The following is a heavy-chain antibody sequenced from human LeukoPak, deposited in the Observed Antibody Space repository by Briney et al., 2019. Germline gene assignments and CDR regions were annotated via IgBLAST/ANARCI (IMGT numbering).Heavy chain of an antibody. CDR3: ARGSQIVVVPAATFDP. Sequence: ASVKVSCKASGYTFTGYYMHWVRQAPGQGLEWMGWINPNSGGTNYAQKFQGGVTMTRDTSISTAYMELSRLRSDDTAVYYCARGSQIVVVPAATFDPWGQGTLVTVSS. D-gene: IGHD2-2*01. CDR2: INPNSGGT. CDR1: GYTFTGYY. J-gene: IGHJ5*02. V-gene: IGHV1-2*02.